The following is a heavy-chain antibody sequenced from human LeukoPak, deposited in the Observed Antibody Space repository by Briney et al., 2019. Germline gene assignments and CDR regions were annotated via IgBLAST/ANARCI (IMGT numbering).Heavy chain of an antibody. CDR2: ISAYNGNT. J-gene: IGHJ4*02. CDR1: GYTFTSHG. Sequence: GASVKVSCKASGYTFTSHGISWVRQAPGQGLEWMGWISAYNGNTNYAQKLQGRVTMTTDTSTSTAYMELRSLRSDDTAVYYCARALATYDSGDFDYWGQGTLVTVSS. D-gene: IGHD3-22*01. V-gene: IGHV1-18*01. CDR3: ARALATYDSGDFDY.